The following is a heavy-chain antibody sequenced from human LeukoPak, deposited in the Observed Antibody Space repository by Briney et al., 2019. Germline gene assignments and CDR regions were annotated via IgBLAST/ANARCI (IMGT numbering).Heavy chain of an antibody. D-gene: IGHD1-26*01. CDR1: GYTFTGYY. CDR2: INPNSGGT. J-gene: IGHJ4*02. V-gene: IGHV1-2*02. CDR3: ARAIFVGYSGFDY. Sequence: ASVKVSCKASGYTFTGYYMHWLRHAPGQGLEWMGWINPNSGGTNYAQKFQGRVTLTRGTSISTAYMELSRLRSDDTAVYYRARAIFVGYSGFDYWGQGTLVTVSP.